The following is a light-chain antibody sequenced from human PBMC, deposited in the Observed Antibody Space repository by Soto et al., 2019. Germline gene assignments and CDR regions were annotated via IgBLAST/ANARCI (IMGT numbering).Light chain of an antibody. Sequence: DIQRRQSPSSLSAAVGDSLTITCLASQYISTYLNWYQQKPGKAPKLLIYVAFTLESGVPSRFSGSGSGTEFPLTSRSLQPEDCATYYCQQSFRSPITFGQGTRLEI. CDR2: VAF. CDR3: QQSFRSPIT. CDR1: QYISTY. V-gene: IGKV1-39*01. J-gene: IGKJ5*01.